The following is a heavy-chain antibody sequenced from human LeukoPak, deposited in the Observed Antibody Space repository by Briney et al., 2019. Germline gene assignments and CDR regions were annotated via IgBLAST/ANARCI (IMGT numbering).Heavy chain of an antibody. Sequence: GASVKVSCKASGYTFTSYDINWVRQATGQGLEWMGWMNPNIGNTSYAQKLQGRVTMTRNTSTSTAYMDLSSLRSEDTAVYYCARGNRGYSGYDFTYWGQGTLVTVSS. CDR3: ARGNRGYSGYDFTY. J-gene: IGHJ4*02. D-gene: IGHD5-12*01. CDR1: GYTFTSYD. CDR2: MNPNIGNT. V-gene: IGHV1-8*01.